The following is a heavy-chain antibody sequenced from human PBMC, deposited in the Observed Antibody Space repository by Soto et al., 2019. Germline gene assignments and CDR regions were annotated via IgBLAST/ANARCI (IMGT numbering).Heavy chain of an antibody. CDR2: IHYSGST. V-gene: IGHV4-39*01. D-gene: IGHD3-22*01. J-gene: IGHJ5*02. Sequence: SETLSLTCSFSGDSISNNNYYWGCIRQPPGKALELIGSIHYSGSTYYNPSLKSRVTISADTTNTQFPLKLRSVTAADTAVYYCARQGITMIVVVVPDNWFDPWGQGTRVTVSS. CDR3: ARQGITMIVVVVPDNWFDP. CDR1: GDSISNNNYY.